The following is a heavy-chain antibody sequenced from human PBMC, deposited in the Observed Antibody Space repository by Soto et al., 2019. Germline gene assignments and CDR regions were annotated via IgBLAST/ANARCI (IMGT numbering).Heavy chain of an antibody. CDR1: GYIFSNYL. CDR3: ARQLPGKLDV. Sequence: GESLKISCQGSGYIFSNYLITWVRQMPGKGLEWMGRIDPGDSDTNYSPPFQGHVTMSSDKSINTAFLQWSSLKASDTAIYYCARQLPGKLDVWGQGTTVTV. D-gene: IGHD1-1*01. J-gene: IGHJ6*02. CDR2: IDPGDSDT. V-gene: IGHV5-10-1*01.